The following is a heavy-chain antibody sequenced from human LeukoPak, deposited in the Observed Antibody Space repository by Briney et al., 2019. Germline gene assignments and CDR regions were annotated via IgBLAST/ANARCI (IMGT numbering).Heavy chain of an antibody. CDR2: IYYSGST. Sequence: SETLSLTCTVSGGSISSSSYYWGWIRQPPGKGLEWIGSIYYSGSTYYNPSLKSRVTISVDTSKNQFSPKLSSVTAADTAVYYCARHSAFYDFWTGYLNWFDPWGQGTLVTVSS. J-gene: IGHJ5*02. D-gene: IGHD3-3*01. V-gene: IGHV4-39*01. CDR3: ARHSAFYDFWTGYLNWFDP. CDR1: GGSISSSSYY.